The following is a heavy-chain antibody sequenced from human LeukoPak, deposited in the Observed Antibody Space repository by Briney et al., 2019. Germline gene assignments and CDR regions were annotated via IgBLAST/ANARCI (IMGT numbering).Heavy chain of an antibody. J-gene: IGHJ3*02. CDR1: GYTFTGYY. CDR3: ARDLMGYCTNGVCRTGAFDI. V-gene: IGHV1-2*02. CDR2: INPNSGGT. Sequence: GASVKVSCKASGYTFTGYYMHWVRQAPGQGLEWMGWINPNSGGTNYAQKFQGRVTMTRDTSISTAYMELSRLRSDDTAVYYCARDLMGYCTNGVCRTGAFDIWGQGTMVTVSS. D-gene: IGHD2-8*01.